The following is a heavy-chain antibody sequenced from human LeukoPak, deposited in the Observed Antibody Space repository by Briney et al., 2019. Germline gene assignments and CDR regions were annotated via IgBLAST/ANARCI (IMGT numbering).Heavy chain of an antibody. CDR1: GFTFSDYA. V-gene: IGHV3-23*01. CDR2: ISGSAGAS. J-gene: IGHJ5*02. CDR3: ARNWFDP. Sequence: GGSLRLSCAASGFTFSDYAMNWVRQAPGKGLEWVSAISGSAGASYYADSVKGRFTISRDKSKNTVYLQMNSLRFEDTAMYYCARNWFDPWGQGTLVTVYS.